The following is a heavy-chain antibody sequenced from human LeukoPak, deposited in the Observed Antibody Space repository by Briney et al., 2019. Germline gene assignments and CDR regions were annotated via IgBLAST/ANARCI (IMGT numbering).Heavy chain of an antibody. CDR1: GGSFSGYY. CDR3: ARGPRYCSSTSCYIYYYYYGMDV. J-gene: IGHJ6*02. Sequence: SETLSLTCAVYGGSFSGYYWSWIRHPPAKGLDWIGEINHSDSTNYNPSLKSRVTISVDTSKNQFSLKLTSVPAADTAVYYCARGPRYCSSTSCYIYYYYYGMDVWGQGTTVTVSS. D-gene: IGHD2-2*02. CDR2: INHSDST. V-gene: IGHV4-34*01.